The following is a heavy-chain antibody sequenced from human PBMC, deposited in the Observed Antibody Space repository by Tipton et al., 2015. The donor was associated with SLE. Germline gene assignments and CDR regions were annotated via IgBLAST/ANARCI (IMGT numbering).Heavy chain of an antibody. J-gene: IGHJ4*02. CDR3: ARVSRGSYKGNPGYFDY. CDR2: ISGSGRTI. V-gene: IGHV3-48*03. D-gene: IGHD1-26*01. Sequence: GSLRLSCAASGFTFSSYAMSWVRQAPGKGLEWVSVISGSGRTIYYADSVKGRFTISRDNAKNSLYLQMNSLRAEDTAVYYCARVSRGSYKGNPGYFDYWGQGTLVTVSS. CDR1: GFTFSSYA.